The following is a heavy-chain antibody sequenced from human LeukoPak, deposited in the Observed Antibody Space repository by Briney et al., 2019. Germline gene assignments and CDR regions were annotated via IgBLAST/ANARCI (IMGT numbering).Heavy chain of an antibody. CDR1: GGSISSGGYY. D-gene: IGHD1-26*01. CDR2: IYHSGST. Sequence: SETLSLTCTVSGGSISSGGYYWSWIRQPPGKGLEWIGYIYHSGSTYYNPSLKSRVTISVDRSKNQFSLKLSSVTAADTAVYYCARGGGSYPRAFDPWGQGTLVTVSS. V-gene: IGHV4-30-2*01. J-gene: IGHJ5*02. CDR3: ARGGGSYPRAFDP.